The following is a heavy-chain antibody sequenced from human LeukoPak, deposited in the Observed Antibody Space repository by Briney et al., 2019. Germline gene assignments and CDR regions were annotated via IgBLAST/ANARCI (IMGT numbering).Heavy chain of an antibody. CDR2: ISYDGSNK. CDR1: GFTFSSYG. V-gene: IGHV3-30*18. CDR3: AKSAIWLVDWYFDL. D-gene: IGHD6-19*01. J-gene: IGHJ2*01. Sequence: GRSLRLSCAASGFTFSSYGIHWVRLAPGKGLEWVAAISYDGSNKYYADSVKGRFTISRDNSKNTLYLQMNSLRAEDTAVYYCAKSAIWLVDWYFDLWGRGTLVTVSS.